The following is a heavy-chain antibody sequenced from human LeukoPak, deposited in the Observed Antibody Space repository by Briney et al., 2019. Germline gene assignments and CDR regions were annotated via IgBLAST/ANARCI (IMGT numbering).Heavy chain of an antibody. CDR3: ATDLCSGGSCYGADRFDY. Sequence: ASVKVSCKVSGYTLTELSMHWVRQAPGKGLEWMGGFDPEDGETIYAQKFQGRVTMTEDTSTDTAYMELSSLRSEDTAVYYCATDLCSGGSCYGADRFDYWGQEPLVTVSS. J-gene: IGHJ4*02. CDR2: FDPEDGET. D-gene: IGHD2-15*01. V-gene: IGHV1-24*01. CDR1: GYTLTELS.